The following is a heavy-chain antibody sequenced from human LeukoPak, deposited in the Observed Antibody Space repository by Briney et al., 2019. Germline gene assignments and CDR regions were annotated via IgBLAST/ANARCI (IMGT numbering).Heavy chain of an antibody. Sequence: VGSLRLSCAASGFTFSSYAMHWVRQAPGKGLEWVAVISYDGSNKYYADSVKGRFTISRDNSKNTLYLQMNSLRAEDTAVYYCARGLVQWLVKGVFDYWGQGTLVTVSS. CDR3: ARGLVQWLVKGVFDY. J-gene: IGHJ4*02. CDR1: GFTFSSYA. CDR2: ISYDGSNK. D-gene: IGHD6-19*01. V-gene: IGHV3-30-3*01.